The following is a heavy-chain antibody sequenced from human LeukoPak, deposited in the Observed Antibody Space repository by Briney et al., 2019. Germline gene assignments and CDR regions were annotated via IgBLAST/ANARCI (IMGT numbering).Heavy chain of an antibody. Sequence: ASVKVSCKASGYSFTDYYMHWVRQAPGQGPEWMAWINPDTGGTKYAQKFQGRVTVTRDTSISTVYMELSSLSSDDTALYYCATYNRPSTPSPPFDYWGQGSLVTVSS. V-gene: IGHV1-2*02. J-gene: IGHJ4*02. CDR2: INPDTGGT. CDR1: GYSFTDYY. CDR3: ATYNRPSTPSPPFDY. D-gene: IGHD6-6*01.